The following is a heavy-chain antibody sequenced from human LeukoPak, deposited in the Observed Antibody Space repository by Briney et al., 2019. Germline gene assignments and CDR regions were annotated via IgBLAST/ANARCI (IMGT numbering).Heavy chain of an antibody. D-gene: IGHD3-22*01. Sequence: PSETLSLTCTVSGGSISSYYWSWIRQPPGKALEWIGYIYYSGSTNYNPSLRSRVTISVDTSKNQFALKLSSVTAADTAVYYCARLTDYDTSGYFFDYWGQGTLVTVSS. CDR1: GGSISSYY. CDR2: IYYSGST. CDR3: ARLTDYDTSGYFFDY. J-gene: IGHJ4*02. V-gene: IGHV4-59*08.